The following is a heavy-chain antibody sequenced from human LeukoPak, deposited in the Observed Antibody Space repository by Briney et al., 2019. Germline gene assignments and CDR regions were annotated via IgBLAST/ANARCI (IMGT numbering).Heavy chain of an antibody. CDR2: ISGSGTSA. J-gene: IGHJ4*02. CDR1: GLTFSSYA. D-gene: IGHD5-18*01. CDR3: ARDRGGRGYGFPIDY. V-gene: IGHV3-23*01. Sequence: PGGSLRLSCAASGLTFSSYAMTWVRQAPGEGLQWVSGISGSGTSAYYADSVRGRFTISRDNAKNSLYLQMNSLRAEDTAVYYCARDRGGRGYGFPIDYWGQGTLVTVSS.